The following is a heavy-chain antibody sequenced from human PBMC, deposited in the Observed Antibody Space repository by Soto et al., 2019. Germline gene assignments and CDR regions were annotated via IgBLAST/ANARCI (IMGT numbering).Heavy chain of an antibody. V-gene: IGHV1-3*01. D-gene: IGHD4-4*01. CDR3: ARGETVTTWGKTYYYYYMDV. Sequence: SAKVSCKASGYRFTSYAMHWARQAPGQRLEWMGWINAGNGNTKYSQKFQGRVTITRDTSASTAYMELSSLRSEDTAVYYCARGETVTTWGKTYYYYYMDVWGKGTTVTVSS. CDR2: INAGNGNT. J-gene: IGHJ6*03. CDR1: GYRFTSYA.